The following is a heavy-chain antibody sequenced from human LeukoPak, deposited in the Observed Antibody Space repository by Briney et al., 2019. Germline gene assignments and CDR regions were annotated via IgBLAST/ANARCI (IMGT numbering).Heavy chain of an antibody. Sequence: ASVKVSCKASGYTFTSYGISWVRQAPGQGLEWMGWISAYNGNTNYAQKLQGRVTMTTDTSTSTAYMELRSLRSDDTAVYYCARDLLYTGDILTGYYDIDYWGQGTLVTVSS. CDR3: ARDLLYTGDILTGYYDIDY. CDR2: ISAYNGNT. CDR1: GYTFTSYG. D-gene: IGHD3-9*01. J-gene: IGHJ4*02. V-gene: IGHV1-18*01.